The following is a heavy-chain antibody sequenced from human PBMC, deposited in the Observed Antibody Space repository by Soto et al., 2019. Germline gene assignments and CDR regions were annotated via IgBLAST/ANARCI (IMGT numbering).Heavy chain of an antibody. CDR3: ARGGCSGGSCYYMNYYYYGMDV. Sequence: SETLSLTCAVYGGSFSGYYWSWIRQPPGKGLEWIGEINHSGSTNYNPSLKSRVTISVDTSKNQFSLKLSSVTAADTAVYYCARGGCSGGSCYYMNYYYYGMDVWGQGTTVTVSS. J-gene: IGHJ6*02. CDR2: INHSGST. CDR1: GGSFSGYY. D-gene: IGHD2-15*01. V-gene: IGHV4-34*01.